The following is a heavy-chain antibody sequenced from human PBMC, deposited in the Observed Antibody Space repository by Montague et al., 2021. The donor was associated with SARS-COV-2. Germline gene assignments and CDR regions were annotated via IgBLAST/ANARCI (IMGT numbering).Heavy chain of an antibody. J-gene: IGHJ6*02. Sequence: SETLSLTCDVNGTSFTDHYWTWLRQSPGGGLEWIGEVHHGGNTNYNPSLRSRVTMSIDTSKPQLSLRLCSMTAADTAVYFCAQGVRIDDRRGLLSGCLDAWGRGTAVIVTS. CDR3: AQGVRIDDRRGLLSGCLDA. CDR1: GTSFTDHY. V-gene: IGHV4-34*01. D-gene: IGHD3-22*01. CDR2: VHHGGNT.